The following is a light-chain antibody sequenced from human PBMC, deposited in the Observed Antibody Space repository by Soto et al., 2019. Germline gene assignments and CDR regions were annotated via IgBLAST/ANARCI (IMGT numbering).Light chain of an antibody. CDR3: QQYGNSPWT. Sequence: EIVLTQSPGTLSLYPGESATFSCTASQSVTSSYIAWYQQKPGQAPRLLIYRASTRATGIPDRFSGSGSGTDFTLIISRLEHEDFAVYHCQQYGNSPWTFGQGTKVDIK. J-gene: IGKJ1*01. CDR2: RAS. V-gene: IGKV3-20*01. CDR1: QSVTSSY.